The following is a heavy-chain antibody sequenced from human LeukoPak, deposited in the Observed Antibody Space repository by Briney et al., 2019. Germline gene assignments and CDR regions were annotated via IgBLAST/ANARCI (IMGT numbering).Heavy chain of an antibody. CDR2: IYYSGST. D-gene: IGHD1-26*01. CDR3: ARDMGDRRLGYFDY. V-gene: IGHV4-39*07. Sequence: SETLSLTCTVSGGSISSSSYYWGWIRQPPGKGLEWIGSIYYSGSTYYNPSLKSRVTISVDTSKNQFSLKLSSVTAADTAVYYCARDMGDRRLGYFDYWGQGTLVTVSS. CDR1: GGSISSSSYY. J-gene: IGHJ4*02.